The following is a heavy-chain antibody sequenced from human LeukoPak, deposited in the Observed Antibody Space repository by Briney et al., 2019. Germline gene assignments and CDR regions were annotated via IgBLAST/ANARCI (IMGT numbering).Heavy chain of an antibody. Sequence: ASVKVSCRASGYTFTGYYIHWVRQAPGQGLELMGWINPNSGATTYAQNFQGRVTMTRDTSISTAYMELSRLRSDDTAFYYCARTGTPAADSFDPWGQGTLVTVSS. CDR2: INPNSGAT. V-gene: IGHV1-2*02. CDR3: ARTGTPAADSFDP. J-gene: IGHJ5*02. D-gene: IGHD1-1*01. CDR1: GYTFTGYY.